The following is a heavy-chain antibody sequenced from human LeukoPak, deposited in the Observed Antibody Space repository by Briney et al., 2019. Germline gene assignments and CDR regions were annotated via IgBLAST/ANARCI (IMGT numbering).Heavy chain of an antibody. CDR3: ARDDMTTVMDY. CDR1: GFIFSSYT. CDR2: ISSSSSHI. D-gene: IGHD4-17*01. Sequence: GGSLRLSCAASGFIFSSYTLNWVRQAPGKGLEWVSSISSSSSHIYFVDSVKGRFTISRDNAKNSLYLQMNSLRVEDAAVYYCARDDMTTVMDYWGQGTLVTVSS. V-gene: IGHV3-21*01. J-gene: IGHJ4*02.